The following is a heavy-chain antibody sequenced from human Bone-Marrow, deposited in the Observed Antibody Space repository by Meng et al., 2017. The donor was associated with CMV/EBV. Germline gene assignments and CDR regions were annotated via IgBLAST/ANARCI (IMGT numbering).Heavy chain of an antibody. D-gene: IGHD5-12*01. CDR2: ISSSSSYI. J-gene: IGHJ4*02. CDR3: ASRGYDSPLDY. CDR1: GFTFSSYE. V-gene: IGHV3-21*01. Sequence: GESLKISCAASGFTFSSYEMNWVRQAPGRGLEWVSSISSSSSYIYYADSVKGRFTISRDNAKNSLYLQMNSLRAEDTAVYYCASRGYDSPLDYWGQGTLVTVSS.